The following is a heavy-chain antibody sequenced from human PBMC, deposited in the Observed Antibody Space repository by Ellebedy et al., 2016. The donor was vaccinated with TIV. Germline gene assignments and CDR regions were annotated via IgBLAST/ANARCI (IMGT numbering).Heavy chain of an antibody. V-gene: IGHV1-2*04. CDR3: ARTYSGNYGLGYYGMDV. CDR1: GGTFSSYA. D-gene: IGHD1-26*01. CDR2: INPNSGGT. J-gene: IGHJ6*02. Sequence: AASVKVSCKASGGTFSSYAISWVRQAPGQGLEWMGWINPNSGGTNYAQKFQGWVTMTRDTSISTAYMELSRLKSDDTAIYYCARTYSGNYGLGYYGMDVWGQGTTVTVSS.